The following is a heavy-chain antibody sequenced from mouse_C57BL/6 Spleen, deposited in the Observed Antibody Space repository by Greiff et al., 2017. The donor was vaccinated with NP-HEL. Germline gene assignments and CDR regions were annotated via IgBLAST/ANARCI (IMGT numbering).Heavy chain of an antibody. CDR2: IYPGSGSP. CDR1: GYTFTSYW. V-gene: IGHV1-55*01. D-gene: IGHD1-1*01. J-gene: IGHJ1*03. Sequence: VQLQQPGAELVKPGASVKMSCKASGYTFTSYWITWVKQRPGHGLEWIGDIYPGSGSPIYNEQFKSTATLTVDTSSSTAYMQLSSLTSEDSSVFYCARGYGSSYVFYWYFDVWGTGTTVTVSS. CDR3: ARGYGSSYVFYWYFDV.